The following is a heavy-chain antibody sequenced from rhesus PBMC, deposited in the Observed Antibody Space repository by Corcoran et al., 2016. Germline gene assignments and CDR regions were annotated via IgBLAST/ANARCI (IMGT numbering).Heavy chain of an antibody. CDR1: GGSISDSYS. D-gene: IGHD3-3*01. V-gene: IGHV4S10*01. Sequence: QVQLQESGPGVVKPSETLSLTCAVSGGSISDSYSWSWIRQPPGKGLDWIGYIYGSSTSTNYNPSLKSRVTISKDTSKNQFSLKLSSVTAADTAVYYCARDRYYNIWTGFDAFDFWGQGLRVTVS. J-gene: IGHJ3*01. CDR2: IYGSSTST. CDR3: ARDRYYNIWTGFDAFDF.